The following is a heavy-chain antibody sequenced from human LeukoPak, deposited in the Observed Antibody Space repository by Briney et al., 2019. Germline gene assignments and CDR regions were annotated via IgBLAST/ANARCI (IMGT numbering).Heavy chain of an antibody. V-gene: IGHV4-34*01. D-gene: IGHD3-22*01. CDR1: GGSLSGYY. Sequence: PSETLSLTCAVYGGSLSGYYWSWIRQPPGKGLEWIGEINHSGSTNYNPSLKSRVTISVDTSKNQFSLKLSSVTAADTAVYYCARRYYDRARGFDPWGQGTLVTVSS. CDR3: ARRYYDRARGFDP. J-gene: IGHJ5*02. CDR2: INHSGST.